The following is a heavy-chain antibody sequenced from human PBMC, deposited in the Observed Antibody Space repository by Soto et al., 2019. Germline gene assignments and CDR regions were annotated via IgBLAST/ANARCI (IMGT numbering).Heavy chain of an antibody. J-gene: IGHJ6*02. CDR2: SNPNSGGT. CDR3: ARGKSSSWYAGFDYYYYGMDV. Sequence: QVQLVQSGAEVKKPGASVKVSCKASGYTFTGYYMHWVRQAPGQGLEWMGWSNPNSGGTNYAQKFQGWVTMNRDTSISPAYMELSRLRSDDTAVYYCARGKSSSWYAGFDYYYYGMDVWGQGTTVTVSS. CDR1: GYTFTGYY. V-gene: IGHV1-2*04. D-gene: IGHD6-13*01.